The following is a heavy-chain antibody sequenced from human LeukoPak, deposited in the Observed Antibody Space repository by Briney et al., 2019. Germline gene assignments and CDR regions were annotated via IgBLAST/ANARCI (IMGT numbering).Heavy chain of an antibody. CDR2: IYYSGST. D-gene: IGHD6-13*01. CDR3: ASRLGYSSSWYYGMDV. CDR1: GGSISSYY. V-gene: IGHV4-59*08. Sequence: SETLSLTCTVSGGSISSYYWSWIRQPPGKGLEWIGYIYYSGSTNYNPSLKSRVTISVDTSKNQFSLNLSSVTAADTAVCYCASRLGYSSSWYYGMDVWGQGTTVTVSS. J-gene: IGHJ6*02.